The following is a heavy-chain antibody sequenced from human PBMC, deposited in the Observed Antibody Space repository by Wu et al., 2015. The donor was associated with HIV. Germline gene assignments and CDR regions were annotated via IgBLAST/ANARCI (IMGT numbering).Heavy chain of an antibody. Sequence: QVQLVQSGAEVKKPGASVKVSCKASGYTFTGYYMHWVRQAPGQGLEWMGWINPNSGGTNYAQKFQGRVTMTRDTSISTAYMELSRLRSDDTAVYYCARASSTMVRGVHNWFDPWGQGTLVTVSS. CDR2: INPNSGGT. CDR1: GYTFTGYY. CDR3: ARASSTMVRGVHNWFDP. J-gene: IGHJ5*02. D-gene: IGHD3-10*01. V-gene: IGHV1-2*02.